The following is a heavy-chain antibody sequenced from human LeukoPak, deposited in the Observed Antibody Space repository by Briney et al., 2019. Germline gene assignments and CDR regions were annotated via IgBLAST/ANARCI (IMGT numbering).Heavy chain of an antibody. CDR1: GFTFCNAW. Sequence: GGSLRLSCAASGFTFCNAWMSWVRQAPGKGLEWVGRIKSKTDGGTTDYAAPVKGRFTISRDDSKNTLYLQMNSLKTEDTAVYYCTTGHYDDSSGYYRDYWGQGTLVTVSS. J-gene: IGHJ4*02. D-gene: IGHD3-22*01. CDR2: IKSKTDGGTT. V-gene: IGHV3-15*01. CDR3: TTGHYDDSSGYYRDY.